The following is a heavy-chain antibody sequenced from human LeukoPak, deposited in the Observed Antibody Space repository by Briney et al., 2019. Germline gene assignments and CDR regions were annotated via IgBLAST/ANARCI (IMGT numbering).Heavy chain of an antibody. V-gene: IGHV3-23*01. CDR3: AKGWKAVVPAAPYGFDY. CDR1: GFTFSSYA. Sequence: GGSLRLSCAASGFTFSSYAMSWVRQAPGKGLEWVSAISGSGGSTYYADSVKGRFTISRDNSKNTLYLQMNSLRAEDTAVYYCAKGWKAVVPAAPYGFDYWGQGTLVTVSS. J-gene: IGHJ4*02. CDR2: ISGSGGST. D-gene: IGHD2-2*01.